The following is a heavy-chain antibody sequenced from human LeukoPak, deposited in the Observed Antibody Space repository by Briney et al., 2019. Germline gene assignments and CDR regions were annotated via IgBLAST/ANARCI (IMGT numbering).Heavy chain of an antibody. CDR1: GGSFSGYY. J-gene: IGHJ6*03. V-gene: IGHV4-34*01. D-gene: IGHD6-13*01. CDR2: INHSGST. Sequence: TSETLSLTCAVYGGSFSGYYWSWIRQPPGKGLEWIGEINHSGSTNYNPSLKSRVTISVDTSKNQFSLKLSSVTAADTAVYYCARGGKEAAGNFHYYYYMDVWGKGTTVTVSS. CDR3: ARGGKEAAGNFHYYYYMDV.